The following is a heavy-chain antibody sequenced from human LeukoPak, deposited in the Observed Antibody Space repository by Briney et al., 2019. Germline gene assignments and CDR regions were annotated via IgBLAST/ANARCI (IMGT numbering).Heavy chain of an antibody. CDR2: IYPGDSYT. CDR1: GYSFTSYW. J-gene: IGHJ6*02. Sequence: GESLKISCKGSGYSFTSYWIGWVRQMPGKGLEWMGIIYPGDSYTRYSPSCQGQVTISADNSISTASLQWSSPKASHTVMYYCARISAVRLGELSLPNHYYYYYGMDVSGQETTVTVSS. D-gene: IGHD3-16*02. V-gene: IGHV5-51*01. CDR3: ARISAVRLGELSLPNHYYYYYGMDV.